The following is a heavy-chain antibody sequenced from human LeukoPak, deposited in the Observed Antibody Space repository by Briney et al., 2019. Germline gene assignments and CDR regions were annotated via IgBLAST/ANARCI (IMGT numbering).Heavy chain of an antibody. CDR3: ASLYSEGYCTNGVCPGYFDY. CDR2: IYSGGST. CDR1: GFTVSSNY. V-gene: IGHV3-66*01. D-gene: IGHD2-8*01. Sequence: GGSLRLSCAASGFTVSSNYMSWVRQAPRKGLEWVSVIYSGGSTYYADSVKGRFTISRDNSKNTLYLQMNSLRAEDTAVYYCASLYSEGYCTNGVCPGYFDYWGQGTLVTVSS. J-gene: IGHJ4*02.